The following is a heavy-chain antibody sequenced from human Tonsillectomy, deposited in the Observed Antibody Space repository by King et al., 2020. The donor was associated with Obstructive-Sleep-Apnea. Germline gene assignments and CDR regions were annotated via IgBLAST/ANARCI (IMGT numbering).Heavy chain of an antibody. Sequence: VQLVESGGGLVQPGRSLRLSCTASGFTFGDYAMSWFRQAPGKGREWVGFIRSKAYGGTTEYAASVKGRFTISRDDSKSIAYLQMNSLKTEDTAVYYCTRDLLWNYYDSSGYYYFDYWGQGTLVTVSS. CDR1: GFTFGDYA. CDR3: TRDLLWNYYDSSGYYYFDY. CDR2: IRSKAYGGTT. J-gene: IGHJ4*02. V-gene: IGHV3-49*03. D-gene: IGHD3-22*01.